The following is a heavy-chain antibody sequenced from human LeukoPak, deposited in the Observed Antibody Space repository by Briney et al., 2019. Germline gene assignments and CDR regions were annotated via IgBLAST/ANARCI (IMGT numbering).Heavy chain of an antibody. J-gene: IGHJ4*02. CDR3: VVDTAMVMR. CDR2: INPNSGGT. CDR1: GGTFSSYA. D-gene: IGHD5-18*01. V-gene: IGHV1-2*02. Sequence: ASVKVSCKASGGTFSSYAISWVRQAPGQGLEWMGWINPNSGGTNYAQKFQGRVTMTRDTSISTAYMELSRLRSDDTAVYYCVVDTAMVMRWGQGTLVTVSS.